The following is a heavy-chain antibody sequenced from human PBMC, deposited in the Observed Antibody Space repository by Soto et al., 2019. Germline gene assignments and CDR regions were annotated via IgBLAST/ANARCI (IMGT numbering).Heavy chain of an antibody. Sequence: EVPLVESGGGLVKPGGSLRLSCAASGFTFSNAWMSWVRQAPGKGLEWVGRIKSKTDGGTTDYAAPVKGRFTISRDDSKNTLDLQMNRLKAEDTAVYYCTTDLVEMAKYYFDYWGQGTLVTVSS. CDR3: TTDLVEMAKYYFDY. J-gene: IGHJ4*02. V-gene: IGHV3-15*01. CDR2: IKSKTDGGTT. CDR1: GFTFSNAW. D-gene: IGHD2-2*01.